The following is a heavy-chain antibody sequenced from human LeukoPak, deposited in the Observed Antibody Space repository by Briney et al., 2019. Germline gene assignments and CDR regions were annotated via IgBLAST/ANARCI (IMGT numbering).Heavy chain of an antibody. CDR2: INHSGST. CDR3: ARADIVVVPAVQLDY. Sequence: PSETLSLTCAVYGGSFSGYYWSWIRQPPGKGLEWIGEINHSGSTNYNPSLKSRVTISVDTSKNQFSLELSSVTAADTAVYYCARADIVVVPAVQLDYWGQGTLVTVSS. J-gene: IGHJ4*02. V-gene: IGHV4-34*01. CDR1: GGSFSGYY. D-gene: IGHD2-2*01.